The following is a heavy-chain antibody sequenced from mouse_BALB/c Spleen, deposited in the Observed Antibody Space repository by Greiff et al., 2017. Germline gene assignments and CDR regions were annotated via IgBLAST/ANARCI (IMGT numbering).Heavy chain of an antibody. Sequence: EVQVVESGGGLVKPGGSLKLSCAASGFTFSSYAMSWVRQSPEKRLEWVAEISSGGSYTYYPDTVTGRFTISRDNAKNTLYLEMSSLRSEDTAMYYCARAGYRYDEDYAMDYWGQGTSVTVSS. CDR3: ARAGYRYDEDYAMDY. J-gene: IGHJ4*01. CDR2: ISSGGSYT. D-gene: IGHD2-14*01. V-gene: IGHV5-9-4*01. CDR1: GFTFSSYA.